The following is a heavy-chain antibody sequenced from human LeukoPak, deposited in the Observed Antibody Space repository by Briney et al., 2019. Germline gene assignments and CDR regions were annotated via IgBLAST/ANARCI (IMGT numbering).Heavy chain of an antibody. J-gene: IGHJ4*02. V-gene: IGHV4-4*07. CDR1: TASINSYY. D-gene: IGHD5-18*01. Sequence: SETLSLTCTVSTASINSYYWGWVRQPAGRGLEWVGRIYTTGMAQYDPSLQSRVTMSVDTSQKQFSLNLRSVTAADTAIYFCVRHGYTASHFFLDYWSQGALVTVSS. CDR3: VRHGYTASHFFLDY. CDR2: IYTTGMA.